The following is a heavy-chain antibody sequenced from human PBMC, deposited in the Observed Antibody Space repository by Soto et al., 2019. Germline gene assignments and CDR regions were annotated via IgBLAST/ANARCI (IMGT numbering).Heavy chain of an antibody. V-gene: IGHV4-39*01. Sequence: SETLSLTCTVSGGSISSSSYYWGWIRQPPGKGLEWIGSIYYSGSTYYNPSLKSRVTISVDTSKNQFSLKLSSVTAADTAVYYCARQGQQWLVGAYYYGMDVCGQVTTVT. J-gene: IGHJ6*02. CDR3: ARQGQQWLVGAYYYGMDV. D-gene: IGHD6-19*01. CDR2: IYYSGST. CDR1: GGSISSSSYY.